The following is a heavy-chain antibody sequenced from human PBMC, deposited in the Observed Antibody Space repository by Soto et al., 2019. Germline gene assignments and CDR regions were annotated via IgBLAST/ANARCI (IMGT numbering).Heavy chain of an antibody. Sequence: GGSLRLSCAASGFTFSSYAMSWVRQAPGKGLEWVSAISGSGGSTYYADSVKGRFTISRDNSKNTLYLQMNSLRAEDTAVYYCAKGITMVRGALDYYYYGIDVWGQGTTVTVYS. V-gene: IGHV3-23*01. J-gene: IGHJ6*02. CDR1: GFTFSSYA. D-gene: IGHD3-10*01. CDR2: ISGSGGST. CDR3: AKGITMVRGALDYYYYGIDV.